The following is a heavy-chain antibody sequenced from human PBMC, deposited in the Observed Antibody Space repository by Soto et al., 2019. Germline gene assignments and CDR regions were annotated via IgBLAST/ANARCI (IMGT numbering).Heavy chain of an antibody. J-gene: IGHJ6*02. Sequence: EVQLVESGGGLVQPGGSLRLSCAASGFTFSTYWIHWVRQAPGKGLVWVSRINSDGSSTNYADSVKGRFTISRDNAKNTLFLQMNSLRAEETAVYYCARDRLGGGRDMDVWGQGTTVTVSS. D-gene: IGHD2-21*01. CDR2: INSDGSST. CDR1: GFTFSTYW. V-gene: IGHV3-74*01. CDR3: ARDRLGGGRDMDV.